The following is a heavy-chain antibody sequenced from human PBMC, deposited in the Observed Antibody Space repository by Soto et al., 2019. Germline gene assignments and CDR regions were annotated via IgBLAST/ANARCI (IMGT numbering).Heavy chain of an antibody. J-gene: IGHJ5*02. CDR1: GYTFTSYG. Sequence: VKVSCKASGYTFTSYGISWVRQAPGQGLEWMGWISAYNGNTNYAQKLQGRVTMTTDTSTSTAYMELRSLRSDDTAVYYCARDEVFYCSGGSCYSNWFDPWGQGTLVTVSS. CDR2: ISAYNGNT. V-gene: IGHV1-18*01. CDR3: ARDEVFYCSGGSCYSNWFDP. D-gene: IGHD2-15*01.